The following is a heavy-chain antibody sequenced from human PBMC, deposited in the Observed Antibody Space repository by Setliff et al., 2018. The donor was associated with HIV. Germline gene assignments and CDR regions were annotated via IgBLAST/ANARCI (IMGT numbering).Heavy chain of an antibody. CDR3: AGSWSGYPLSFGY. J-gene: IGHJ4*02. D-gene: IGHD3-3*01. Sequence: SETLSLTCTVSGGSISSYYWSWIRQPPGKGLEWIGYIYYSGSTNYNPSLKSRVTISVDTSKNQFSLKLSSVTAADTAVYYCAGSWSGYPLSFGYWGQGTLVTVSS. V-gene: IGHV4-59*08. CDR1: GGSISSYY. CDR2: IYYSGST.